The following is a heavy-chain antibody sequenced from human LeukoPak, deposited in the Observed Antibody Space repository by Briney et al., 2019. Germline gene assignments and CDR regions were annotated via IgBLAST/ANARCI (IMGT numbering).Heavy chain of an antibody. CDR2: MNPNSGNT. Sequence: GASVKVSCKASGYTFTSYDINWVRQATGQGLEWMGWMNPNSGNTGYAQKFQGRVTMTRNTSISTAYMELSSLRSEDTAVYYCARGPLRYYGSGSYYYYYYYMDVWGKGTTVTVSS. D-gene: IGHD3-10*01. CDR1: GYTFTSYD. CDR3: ARGPLRYYGSGSYYYYYYYMDV. J-gene: IGHJ6*03. V-gene: IGHV1-8*01.